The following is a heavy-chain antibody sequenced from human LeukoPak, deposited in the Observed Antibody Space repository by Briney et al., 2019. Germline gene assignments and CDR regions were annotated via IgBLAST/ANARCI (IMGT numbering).Heavy chain of an antibody. J-gene: IGHJ4*02. CDR3: ARYTVARRYFDY. CDR2: IYTSGST. D-gene: IGHD6-19*01. V-gene: IGHV4-61*02. Sequence: SQTLSLTWTLSGGSISSDTYYWTWIRQPAGKGLEWIGRIYTSGSTNYNPSPKSRVTISVDTSKNQFSLKLSSVTAADTAVYYCARYTVARRYFDYWGQGTLVTVSS. CDR1: GGSISSDTYY.